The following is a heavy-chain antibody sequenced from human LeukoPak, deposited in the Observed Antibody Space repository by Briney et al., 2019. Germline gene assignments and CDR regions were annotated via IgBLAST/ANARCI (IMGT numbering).Heavy chain of an antibody. CDR3: ARVREKSLDY. J-gene: IGHJ4*02. CDR1: GGSISSYY. Sequence: SETLSLTCTVSGGSISSYYWSWIRQPPGKGLEWIGYIYYSGSTNYNPSLKSRVTISVDTSKNQFSLKLSSVTAADTAVYYCARVREKSLDYWGQGTLVTVSS. D-gene: IGHD5-24*01. V-gene: IGHV4-59*01. CDR2: IYYSGST.